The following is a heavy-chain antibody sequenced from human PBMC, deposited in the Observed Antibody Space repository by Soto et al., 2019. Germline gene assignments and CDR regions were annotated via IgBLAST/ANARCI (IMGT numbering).Heavy chain of an antibody. CDR1: GGSFSGYY. J-gene: IGHJ5*02. V-gene: IGHV4-34*01. CDR3: ARRYYYDSSGYYYSWFDP. CDR2: INHSGST. Sequence: SETLSLTCAVYGGSFSGYYWSWIRQPPGKGLEWIGEINHSGSTNYNPSLKSRVTISVDTSKNQFSLKLSSVTAADTAVYYCARRYYYDSSGYYYSWFDPWGQGTLVTVSS. D-gene: IGHD3-22*01.